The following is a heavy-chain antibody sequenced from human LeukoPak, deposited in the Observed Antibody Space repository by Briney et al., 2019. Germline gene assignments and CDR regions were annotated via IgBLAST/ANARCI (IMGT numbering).Heavy chain of an antibody. Sequence: ASVKVSCKASGYTFTSYAMHWVRQAPGQRLEWMGWINAGNGNTKYSQKFQGRVTMTTDTSTSTAYMELRSLRSDDTAVYYCARDLSWDSSSPRFDYWGQGTLVTVSS. CDR1: GYTFTSYA. J-gene: IGHJ4*02. V-gene: IGHV1-3*01. D-gene: IGHD6-6*01. CDR2: INAGNGNT. CDR3: ARDLSWDSSSPRFDY.